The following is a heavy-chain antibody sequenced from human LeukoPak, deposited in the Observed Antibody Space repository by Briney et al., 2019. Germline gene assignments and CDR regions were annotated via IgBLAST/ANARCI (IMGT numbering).Heavy chain of an antibody. Sequence: GGSLRLSCAASGFTLSSYAMSWVRQAPGKGLEWVGRIKSKTNGGTTDYAAPLKGRFTISRDDSKKTVYLQMNSLKSEDTAVYYCTTDYGSGWTYWGQGTLVTVSS. CDR1: GFTLSSYA. CDR2: IKSKTNGGTT. CDR3: TTDYGSGWTY. D-gene: IGHD6-19*01. V-gene: IGHV3-15*05. J-gene: IGHJ4*02.